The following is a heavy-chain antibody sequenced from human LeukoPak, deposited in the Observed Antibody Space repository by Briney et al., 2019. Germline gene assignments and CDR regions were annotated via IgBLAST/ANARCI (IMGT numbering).Heavy chain of an antibody. J-gene: IGHJ6*02. CDR2: IWYDGSNK. Sequence: PGGSLRLSCAASGFTFSSYGMHWVRQAPGKGLEWVAVIWYDGSNKYYADSVKGRFTISRDNSKNTLYLQMNSLRAEDTAVYYCAKGKAAPDTPYYYYGMDVWGQGTTVTVFS. D-gene: IGHD6-13*01. V-gene: IGHV3-33*06. CDR3: AKGKAAPDTPYYYYGMDV. CDR1: GFTFSSYG.